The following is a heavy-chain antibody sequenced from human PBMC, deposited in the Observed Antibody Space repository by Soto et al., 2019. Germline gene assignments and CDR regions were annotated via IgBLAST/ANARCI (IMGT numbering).Heavy chain of an antibody. Sequence: TLYLDCAVIAGSISSIDCSWIRQPPGKELEWIGHIYYSGSTNYNPSLKSRVTISVDTSKNQFSLTLSSVTAADTAVYYCARCITSRSDEGFDIWGEGTTV. V-gene: IGHV4-59*01. CDR1: AGSISSID. CDR3: ARCITSRSDEGFDI. J-gene: IGHJ3*02. CDR2: IYYSGST. D-gene: IGHD3-3*01.